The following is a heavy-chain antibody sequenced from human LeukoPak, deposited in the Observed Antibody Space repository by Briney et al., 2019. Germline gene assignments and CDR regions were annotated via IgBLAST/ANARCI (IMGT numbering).Heavy chain of an antibody. CDR1: GGSFSGYY. CDR3: ARGRGYFDL. J-gene: IGHJ2*01. Sequence: SETLSLTCAVYGGSFSGYYWSWIRQPPGKGLEWIGEINHSGSTNYNPSLKSRVTISVDTSKNQFSLKLSFVTAADTAVYYCARGRGYFDLWGRGTLVTVSS. CDR2: INHSGST. V-gene: IGHV4-34*01.